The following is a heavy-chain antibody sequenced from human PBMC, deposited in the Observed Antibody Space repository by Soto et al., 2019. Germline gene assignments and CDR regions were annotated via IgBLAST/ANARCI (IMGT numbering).Heavy chain of an antibody. CDR2: INAGNGNT. J-gene: IGHJ5*02. V-gene: IGHV1-3*01. Sequence: ASVKVSCKASGYTFTSYAMHWVRQAPGQRLEWMGWINAGNGNTKYSQKFQGRVIITRDTSASTAYMELSSLRSEDTAVYYCARSSGWYVWFGPWGQGTLVTVSS. D-gene: IGHD6-13*01. CDR1: GYTFTSYA. CDR3: ARSSGWYVWFGP.